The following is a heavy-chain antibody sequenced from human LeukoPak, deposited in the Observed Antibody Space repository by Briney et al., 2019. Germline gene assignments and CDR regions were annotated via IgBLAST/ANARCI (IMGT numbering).Heavy chain of an antibody. Sequence: ASVKVSCKASGYVFTSYAMSRVRQAPGQGLEWMGRINTNTGNPTYAQGFTGRFVFSLDTSVSTAYLQISSLKAEDTAVYYCARDKHDYWGQGTLVTVSS. CDR2: INTNTGNP. CDR3: ARDKHDY. J-gene: IGHJ4*02. V-gene: IGHV7-4-1*02. CDR1: GYVFTSYA.